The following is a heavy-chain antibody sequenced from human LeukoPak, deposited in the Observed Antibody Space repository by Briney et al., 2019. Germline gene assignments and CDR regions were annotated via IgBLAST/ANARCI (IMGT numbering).Heavy chain of an antibody. CDR2: IRSKAYGGTT. V-gene: IGHV3-49*03. Sequence: GGSLRLSCTASGFTFGDYAMSWFRQAPGKGLEWVGFIRSKAYGGTTEYAASVKGRFTISRDDSKSIAYLQMNSLKTEDTAVYYCTRISGSRGRDYWGQGTLVTVSS. CDR1: GFTFGDYA. D-gene: IGHD5-12*01. CDR3: TRISGSRGRDY. J-gene: IGHJ4*02.